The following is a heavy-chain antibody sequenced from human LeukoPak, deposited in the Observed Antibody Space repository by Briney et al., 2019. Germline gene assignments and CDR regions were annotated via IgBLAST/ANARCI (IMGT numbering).Heavy chain of an antibody. CDR1: GFSSSSHD. D-gene: IGHD1-26*01. Sequence: GGSLRLSCAVSGFSSSSHDMSWVRQAPGKGLEWVSVIYTDGSTTYGDSVKDRFTMSMDNSKNTLYLQMNSLRAEDTAVYYCARSGAPDPYWGQGTMVTVSS. CDR2: IYTDGST. CDR3: ARSGAPDPY. J-gene: IGHJ3*01. V-gene: IGHV3-53*01.